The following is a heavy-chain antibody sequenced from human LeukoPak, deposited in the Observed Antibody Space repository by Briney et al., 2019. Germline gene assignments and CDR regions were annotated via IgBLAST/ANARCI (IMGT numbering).Heavy chain of an antibody. V-gene: IGHV3-20*04. D-gene: IGHD6-19*01. Sequence: GGSLGLSCAASGFTFDDYGMSWARQAPGKGLEWVSGISWDGGSTGYADSVKGRFTISRDNAKNFLYLQMNSLRAEDTALYYCARTVSSAGWSDDAFDIWGQGTMVTVSS. J-gene: IGHJ3*02. CDR3: ARTVSSAGWSDDAFDI. CDR2: ISWDGGST. CDR1: GFTFDDYG.